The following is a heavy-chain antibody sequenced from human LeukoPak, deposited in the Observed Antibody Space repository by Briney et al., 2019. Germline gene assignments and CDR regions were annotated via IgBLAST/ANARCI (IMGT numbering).Heavy chain of an antibody. Sequence: GESLKISCKGFGYSFTTYWIGWVRRMPGKGLGWMGIIYPRDSDTRYSPSFQGQVTISADKSISTAYLQWNRLKASDTAIYYCARSPTGWFDSWGQGTLVTVSS. J-gene: IGHJ5*01. CDR3: ARSPTGWFDS. D-gene: IGHD1-1*01. CDR2: IYPRDSDT. CDR1: GYSFTTYW. V-gene: IGHV5-51*01.